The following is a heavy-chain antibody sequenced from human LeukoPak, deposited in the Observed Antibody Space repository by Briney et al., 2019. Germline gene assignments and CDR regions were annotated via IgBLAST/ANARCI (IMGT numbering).Heavy chain of an antibody. CDR3: ARLSNGGDYSFGS. Sequence: GASLQISCKGSGYSFTSYWIGWVRQMPGKGLEWMGIVYPGDSDTKYSPSFQGQVTISADKSISTAYLQWSSLKASDTAMYYCARLSNGGDYSFGSWGQGTLVTVSS. CDR2: VYPGDSDT. V-gene: IGHV5-51*01. J-gene: IGHJ4*02. D-gene: IGHD4-17*01. CDR1: GYSFTSYW.